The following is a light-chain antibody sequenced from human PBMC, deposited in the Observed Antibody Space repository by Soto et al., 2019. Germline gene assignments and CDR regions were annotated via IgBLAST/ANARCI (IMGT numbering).Light chain of an antibody. CDR3: QQYNTWPPVYT. CDR1: QSVSSN. CDR2: GAS. V-gene: IGKV3-15*01. J-gene: IGKJ2*01. Sequence: EIVMTQSPATLSVSPGERATLSCRASQSVSSNLAWYQQNPGQAPRLLIYGASTRATGIPARFSGSGSGTEFPLTISSLQSEDFAVYYCQQYNTWPPVYTFGQGTKLEIK.